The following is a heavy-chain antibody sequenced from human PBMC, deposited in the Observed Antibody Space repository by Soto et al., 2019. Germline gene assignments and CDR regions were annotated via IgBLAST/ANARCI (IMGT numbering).Heavy chain of an antibody. CDR1: GFTFSSYS. Sequence: PGESLKISCAASGFTFSSYSMNWVRQAPGKGLEWVSSISSSSSYIYYADSVKGRFTISRDNAKNSLYLQMNSLRAEDTAVYYCARDSASTEITIFGVVHKNWFDPWGQGTLVTVSS. V-gene: IGHV3-21*01. D-gene: IGHD3-3*01. CDR2: ISSSSSYI. J-gene: IGHJ5*02. CDR3: ARDSASTEITIFGVVHKNWFDP.